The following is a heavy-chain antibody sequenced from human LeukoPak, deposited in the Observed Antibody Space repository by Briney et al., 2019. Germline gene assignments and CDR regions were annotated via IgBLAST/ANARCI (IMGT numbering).Heavy chain of an antibody. J-gene: IGHJ4*02. CDR2: INHSGST. Sequence: SETLSLTCAVYGGSFSGYYWSWLRQPPGKGLEWIGEINHSGSTNYNPSLKSRVTISVDTSKNQFSLKLSSVTAADTAVYYCARGPQWELLSAWGQGTLVTVSS. V-gene: IGHV4-34*01. D-gene: IGHD1-26*01. CDR1: GGSFSGYY. CDR3: ARGPQWELLSA.